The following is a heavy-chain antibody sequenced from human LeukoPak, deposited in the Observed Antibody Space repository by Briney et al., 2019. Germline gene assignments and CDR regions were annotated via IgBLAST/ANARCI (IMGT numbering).Heavy chain of an antibody. V-gene: IGHV3-30-3*01. CDR2: ISYDGSNK. CDR1: GFTFSSYA. CDR3: ARDFKQFRLQGPIDY. J-gene: IGHJ4*02. D-gene: IGHD3-9*01. Sequence: GGSLRLSCAASGFTFSSYAMHWVRQAPGKGLEWVAVISYDGSNKYYADSVKGRFTISRDNSKNTLYLQMNSLRAEDTAVYYCARDFKQFRLQGPIDYWGQGTLVTVSS.